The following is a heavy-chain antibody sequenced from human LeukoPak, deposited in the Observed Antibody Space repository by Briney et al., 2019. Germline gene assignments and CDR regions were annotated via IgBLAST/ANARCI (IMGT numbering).Heavy chain of an antibody. CDR3: AGRDY. CDR2: IYTNGGT. J-gene: IGHJ4*02. CDR1: GGSVSSYY. Sequence: SETLSPTCTVSGGSVSSYYWSWIRQPAGKGLEWIGRIYTNGGTDYNASLTSRVTISVDKSNNQFSLKMTSVTVADTAVYYCAGRDYWGQGILVTVSS. V-gene: IGHV4-4*07.